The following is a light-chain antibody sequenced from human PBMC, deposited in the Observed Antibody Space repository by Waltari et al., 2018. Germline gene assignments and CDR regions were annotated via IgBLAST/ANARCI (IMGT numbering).Light chain of an antibody. CDR1: QTIRGC. CDR3: QQCNTYPWT. Sequence: IQMTQSPSTLSASVGDRVTITCRASQTIRGCLAWYQQKPGKAPNLLIYKASSLESGVPSRFSGSGSGTEFTLTISSLQPDDFATYYCQQCNTYPWTFGQGTKVEFK. V-gene: IGKV1-5*03. CDR2: KAS. J-gene: IGKJ1*01.